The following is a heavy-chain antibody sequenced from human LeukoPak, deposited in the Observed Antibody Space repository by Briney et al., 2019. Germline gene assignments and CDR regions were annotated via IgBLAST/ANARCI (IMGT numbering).Heavy chain of an antibody. D-gene: IGHD1-7*01. CDR2: LYSGGST. Sequence: PGGSLRLSCAASGFTVSSNHMNWVRQAPGEGLEWVSILYSGGSTYYAESVRGRFTISRDNSKNTLYLQMNGLRAEDTAIYYCARGAANWNYDDALDIWGQGTMVTVSS. J-gene: IGHJ3*02. V-gene: IGHV3-66*01. CDR1: GFTVSSNH. CDR3: ARGAANWNYDDALDI.